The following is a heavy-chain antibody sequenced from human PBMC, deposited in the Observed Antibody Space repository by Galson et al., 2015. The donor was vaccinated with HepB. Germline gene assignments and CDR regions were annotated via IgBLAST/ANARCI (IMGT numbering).Heavy chain of an antibody. CDR3: ARTMYSSSPERPYGMDV. V-gene: IGHV1-46*01. CDR1: GYTFTSYY. Sequence: SVKVSCKASGYTFTSYYMHWVRQAPGQGLEWMGIINPSNGNTNYAQKFQGRVTMTRDTSTSAVYMELSSLRSEDTAVYYCARTMYSSSPERPYGMDVWGQGTTVIVSS. CDR2: INPSNGNT. J-gene: IGHJ6*02. D-gene: IGHD6-13*01.